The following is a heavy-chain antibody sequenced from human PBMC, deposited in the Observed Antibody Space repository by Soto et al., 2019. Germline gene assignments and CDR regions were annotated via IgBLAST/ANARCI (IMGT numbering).Heavy chain of an antibody. V-gene: IGHV4-59*01. J-gene: IGHJ6*02. CDR3: ASYSSSHLEPNYYYYGMDV. CDR1: GGSISSYY. CDR2: IYYSGST. Sequence: PSETLSLTCTVSGGSISSYYWSWIRQPPGKGLEWIGYIYYSGSTNYNPSLKSRVTISVDTSKNQFSLKLSSVTAADTAVYYCASYSSSHLEPNYYYYGMDVWGQGTTVTVSS. D-gene: IGHD6-6*01.